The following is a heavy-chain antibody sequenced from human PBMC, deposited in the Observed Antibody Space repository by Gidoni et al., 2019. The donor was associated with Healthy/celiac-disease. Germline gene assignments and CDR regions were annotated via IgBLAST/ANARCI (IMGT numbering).Heavy chain of an antibody. Sequence: AVISYDGSNKYYADSVKGRFTISRDNSKNTLYLQMNSLRAEDTAVYYCARLDYYDSSGYPLALDYWGQGTLVTVSS. CDR3: ARLDYYDSSGYPLALDY. CDR2: ISYDGSNK. J-gene: IGHJ4*02. D-gene: IGHD3-22*01. V-gene: IGHV3-30-3*01.